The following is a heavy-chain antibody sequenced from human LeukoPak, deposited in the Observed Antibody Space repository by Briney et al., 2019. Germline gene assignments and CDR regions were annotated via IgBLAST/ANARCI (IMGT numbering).Heavy chain of an antibody. J-gene: IGHJ5*02. CDR2: IYYTGIT. Sequence: SETLSLTCTVSGGSITSNTYYWGWIRQPPGKGLEWIGFIYYTGITYFSPSLKSRVTVSEDTSKNQFSLKLNSVTAADTAVYYCASNYYDSSGYDHNWFDPWGQGTLVTVSS. CDR3: ASNYYDSSGYDHNWFDP. D-gene: IGHD3-22*01. V-gene: IGHV4-39*01. CDR1: GGSITSNTYY.